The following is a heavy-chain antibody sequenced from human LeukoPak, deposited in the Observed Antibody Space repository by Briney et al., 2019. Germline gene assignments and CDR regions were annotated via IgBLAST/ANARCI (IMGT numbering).Heavy chain of an antibody. CDR1: GFTFSSYA. V-gene: IGHV3-30-3*01. CDR2: ISYDGSNK. CDR3: ARVFPRVGAPYYFDY. J-gene: IGHJ4*02. Sequence: PGRSLRLSCAASGFTFSSYAMHWVRQAPGKGLEWVAVISYDGSNKYYADSVKGRFTISRDNAKNTLYLQMNSLRAEDTAVYYCARVFPRVGAPYYFDYWGQGTLVTVSS. D-gene: IGHD3-16*01.